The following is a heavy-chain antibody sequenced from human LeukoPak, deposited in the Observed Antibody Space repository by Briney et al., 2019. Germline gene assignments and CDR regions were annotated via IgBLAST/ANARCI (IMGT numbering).Heavy chain of an antibody. J-gene: IGHJ4*02. Sequence: SETLSLTCTVSGGSISNYYWSWIRQPAGKGLEWIGRIYSSGTTIYNPSLKSRVTISVDTSKNQFSLQLSSVTAADTAVYYCARAAGGTRADFDYWGQGTLVIVSS. CDR1: GGSISNYY. V-gene: IGHV4-4*07. CDR2: IYSSGTT. CDR3: ARAAGGTRADFDY. D-gene: IGHD6-13*01.